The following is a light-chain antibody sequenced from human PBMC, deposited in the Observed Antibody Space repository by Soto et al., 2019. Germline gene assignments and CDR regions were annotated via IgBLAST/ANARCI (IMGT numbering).Light chain of an antibody. CDR2: DVS. J-gene: IGLJ1*01. Sequence: QSALTQPASVSGSPGQSITISCTGTSSDVGGYNYVSWYQQHPGKAPKLMIYDVSNRPSGVSNRFSGSKSGNTASLTISGLQAEDEADYYYSSYTSSSTPYVFGTATKLTVL. CDR1: SSDVGGYNY. CDR3: SSYTSSSTPYV. V-gene: IGLV2-14*01.